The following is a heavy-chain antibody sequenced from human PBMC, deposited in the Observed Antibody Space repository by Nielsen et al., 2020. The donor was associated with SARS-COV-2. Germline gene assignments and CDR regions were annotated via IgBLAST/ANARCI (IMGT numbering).Heavy chain of an antibody. Sequence: ASVKVSCKASGYTFTSYYMHWVRQAPGQGLEWMGIINPSGGSTSYAQKFQGRVTMTRDTSTSTVYMELSSLRSEDTAVYYCARDDIVATRVLYGMDVWGQGTTVTVSS. CDR2: INPSGGST. V-gene: IGHV1-46*01. CDR1: GYTFTSYY. CDR3: ARDDIVATRVLYGMDV. D-gene: IGHD5-12*01. J-gene: IGHJ6*02.